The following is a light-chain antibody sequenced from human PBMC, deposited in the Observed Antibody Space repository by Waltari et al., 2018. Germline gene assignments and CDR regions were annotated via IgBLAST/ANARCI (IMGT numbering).Light chain of an antibody. J-gene: IGKJ5*01. CDR3: QQFNNYLT. CDR2: DAS. V-gene: IGKV1D-13*01. Sequence: AIQLTQSPSSLSASVGDRVTITCRASQGISSALAWYQQKPGKAPKLLICDASNLESGVPSRFSGSGSGTDFTLTISSLQPEDFATYYCQQFNNYLTFGQGTRLEIK. CDR1: QGISSA.